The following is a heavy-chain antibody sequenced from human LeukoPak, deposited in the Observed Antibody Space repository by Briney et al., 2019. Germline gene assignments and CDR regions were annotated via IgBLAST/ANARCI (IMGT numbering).Heavy chain of an antibody. V-gene: IGHV4-34*01. CDR3: ARVGYYDILTGPRGPFDT. D-gene: IGHD3-9*01. Sequence: SETLSLTCAVYGVSFSGYYWSWIRQAPGKGLEWMGEVNHSGSTHYNPSLKSPVTISVDTSKNHFTLKLSSVPAGATAVYYCARVGYYDILTGPRGPFDTWGQGTMVTVSS. CDR2: VNHSGST. CDR1: GVSFSGYY. J-gene: IGHJ3*02.